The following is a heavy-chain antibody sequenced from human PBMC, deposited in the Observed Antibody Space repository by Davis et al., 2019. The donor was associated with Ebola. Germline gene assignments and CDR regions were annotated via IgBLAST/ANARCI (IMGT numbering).Heavy chain of an antibody. J-gene: IGHJ4*02. CDR2: ISAYNGHT. CDR3: ARDLTGTYDFDY. CDR1: GYTFNSHG. V-gene: IGHV1-18*01. D-gene: IGHD3-9*01. Sequence: AASVKVSCKASGYTFNSHGISWVRQAPGQGLEWMAWISAYNGHTNYAQKFQGRLTLTTDTSTSTAYMELRSLRSDDTAVYYCARDLTGTYDFDYWGQGTLVTVSS.